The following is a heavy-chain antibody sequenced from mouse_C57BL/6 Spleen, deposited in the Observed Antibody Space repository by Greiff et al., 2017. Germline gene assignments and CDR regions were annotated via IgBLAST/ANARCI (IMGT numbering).Heavy chain of an antibody. Sequence: EVQLVESEGGLVQPGSSMKLSCTASGFTFSDYYMAWVRQVPEKGLEWVANINYDGSSTYYLDSLKSRFIISRDNAKNILYLQMSSLKSAETATYYCARGGSSGSAWFAYWGQGTLVTVSA. V-gene: IGHV5-16*01. D-gene: IGHD3-2*02. CDR3: ARGGSSGSAWFAY. J-gene: IGHJ3*01. CDR2: INYDGSST. CDR1: GFTFSDYY.